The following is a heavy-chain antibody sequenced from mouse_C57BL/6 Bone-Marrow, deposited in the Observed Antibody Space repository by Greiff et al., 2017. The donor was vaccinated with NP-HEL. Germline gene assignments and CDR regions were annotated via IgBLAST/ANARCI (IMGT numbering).Heavy chain of an antibody. V-gene: IGHV5-4*01. Sequence: EVMLVESGGGLVKPGGSLKLSCAASGFTFSSYAMSWVRQTPEKRLEWVATISDGGSYTYYPDNVKGRFTISRDNAKNNLYLQMSHLKSEDTAMYYCARDYYGSSLPYYWGQGTTLTVSS. CDR3: ARDYYGSSLPYY. D-gene: IGHD1-1*01. J-gene: IGHJ2*01. CDR2: ISDGGSYT. CDR1: GFTFSSYA.